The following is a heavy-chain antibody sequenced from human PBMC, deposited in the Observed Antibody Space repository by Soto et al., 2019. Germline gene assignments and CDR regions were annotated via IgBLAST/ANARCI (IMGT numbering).Heavy chain of an antibody. J-gene: IGHJ4*02. CDR3: ARERGGYYCDY. Sequence: EVPLVESGGGLVQPGGSLRLSCAASGFTFSPYTMHWVRQAPGKGLEFVSAITNGDNTYYANSVKGRFTMSRDNSKNMLYLQMDSLRTEDTAVYYCARERGGYYCDYWGQGTLVTVSS. CDR1: GFTFSPYT. D-gene: IGHD3-16*01. V-gene: IGHV3-64*01. CDR2: ITNGDNT.